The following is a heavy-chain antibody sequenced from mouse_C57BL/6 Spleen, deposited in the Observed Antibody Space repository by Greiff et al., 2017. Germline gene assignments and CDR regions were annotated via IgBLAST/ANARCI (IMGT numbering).Heavy chain of an antibody. CDR2: ISSGGSYT. CDR3: ARRLNYYGSSDYFDY. D-gene: IGHD1-1*01. V-gene: IGHV5-6*02. CDR1: GFTFSSYG. Sequence: EVMLVESGGDLVKPGGSLKLSCAASGFTFSSYGMSWVRQTPDKRLEWVATISSGGSYTYYPDSVKGRFTISRDNAKNTLYLQMSSLKLEDTAMYYCARRLNYYGSSDYFDYWGQGTTLTVSS. J-gene: IGHJ2*01.